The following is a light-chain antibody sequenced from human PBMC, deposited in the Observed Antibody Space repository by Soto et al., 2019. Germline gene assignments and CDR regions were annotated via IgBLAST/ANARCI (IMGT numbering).Light chain of an antibody. CDR3: QQHNYWPPLT. CDR2: DAS. Sequence: EIVLTQSPATLSLSPGERATLSCRASHSVNSYLAWYQHKPGQAPRLLIYDASNRAAGIPARFSGSGSWTDSTPTNSSLEPEDLAIYYCQQHNYWPPLTFGGGTKGEIK. J-gene: IGKJ4*01. CDR1: HSVNSY. V-gene: IGKV3-11*01.